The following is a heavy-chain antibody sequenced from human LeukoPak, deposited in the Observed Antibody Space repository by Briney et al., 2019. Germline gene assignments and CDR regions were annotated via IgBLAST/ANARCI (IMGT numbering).Heavy chain of an antibody. V-gene: IGHV1-69*05. D-gene: IGHD4-11*01. CDR2: IIPIFGTA. CDR1: GGTFSSYA. Sequence: ASVKVSCKASGGTFSSYAISWVRQAPGQGLEWMGGIIPIFGTANYAQKFQGRVTITTDESTSTAYMELSSLRSEDTAVYYCARDRGYSNYDYYYMDVWGKGPRSPSP. J-gene: IGHJ6*03. CDR3: ARDRGYSNYDYYYMDV.